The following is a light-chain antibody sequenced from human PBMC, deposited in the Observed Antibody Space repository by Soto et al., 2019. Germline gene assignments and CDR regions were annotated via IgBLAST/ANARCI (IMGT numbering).Light chain of an antibody. CDR1: QSVLYSSNNKNY. V-gene: IGKV4-1*01. CDR3: QQYYTNALT. Sequence: IVMTQSPDSLAVSLGERATINCKSSQSVLYSSNNKNYLAWYQQKPGQPPKLLIYWASTRESGVPDRFSGSGSGTDLTLTISRLQAEDVAVYYCQQYYTNALTFGGGTKVGVK. J-gene: IGKJ4*01. CDR2: WAS.